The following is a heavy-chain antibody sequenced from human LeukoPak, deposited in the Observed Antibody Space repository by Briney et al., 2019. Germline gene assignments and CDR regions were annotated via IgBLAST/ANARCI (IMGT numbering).Heavy chain of an antibody. J-gene: IGHJ6*03. Sequence: ASVKVSCKASGYTFTNCGFSWVRQAPGQGLEWMGWISAYNGNTNYAQKLQGRGTMTTDTSTSTAYMELTSLRSDDTAVYYCARDRRSYPTYYMDVWGKGTTVTVSS. V-gene: IGHV1-18*01. CDR2: ISAYNGNT. D-gene: IGHD3-10*01. CDR3: ARDRRSYPTYYMDV. CDR1: GYTFTNCG.